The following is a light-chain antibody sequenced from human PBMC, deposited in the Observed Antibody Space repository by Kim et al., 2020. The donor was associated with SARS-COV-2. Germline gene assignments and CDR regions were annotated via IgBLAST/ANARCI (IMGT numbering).Light chain of an antibody. CDR1: QSVRSD. J-gene: IGKJ4*01. V-gene: IGKV3-15*01. CDR2: GAS. Sequence: EIVMTQSPPTLSMSPGERATLSCRASQSVRSDLAWYQQKYGQAPRLLIYGASTRATGIPVRFSGSGSGTEFTLTIRSLQSEDFAVYYCQQYNDWPLLTFGGGTKVDIK. CDR3: QQYNDWPLLT.